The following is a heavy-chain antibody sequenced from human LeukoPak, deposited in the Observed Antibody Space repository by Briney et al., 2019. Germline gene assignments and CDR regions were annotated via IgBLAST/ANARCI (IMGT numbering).Heavy chain of an antibody. CDR3: ATIAAAGNFDY. J-gene: IGHJ4*02. V-gene: IGHV1-2*02. Sequence: ASVKVSCKASGYTFTGYYMHWVRQAPGQGLERMGWVNPNSGGTNYAQKFQGRVTMTRDTSISTAYMELSRLRSDDTAVYYCATIAAAGNFDYWGQGTLVTVSS. CDR1: GYTFTGYY. CDR2: VNPNSGGT. D-gene: IGHD6-13*01.